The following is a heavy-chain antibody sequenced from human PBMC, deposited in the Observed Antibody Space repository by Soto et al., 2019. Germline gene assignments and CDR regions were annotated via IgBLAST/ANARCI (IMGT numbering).Heavy chain of an antibody. CDR1: GFTFSSNW. CDR2: IKADGSNK. CDR3: ARAFY. J-gene: IGHJ4*02. D-gene: IGHD3-16*01. Sequence: EVQLVESGGGLVQPGGSLRLSCEASGFTFSSNWMSWVRQAPGKGLEWVASIKADGSNKYFVDSVKGRFTISRDNAKNSLFLHMNSLRADDTAVYFCARAFYWGQGILVTVSS. V-gene: IGHV3-7*05.